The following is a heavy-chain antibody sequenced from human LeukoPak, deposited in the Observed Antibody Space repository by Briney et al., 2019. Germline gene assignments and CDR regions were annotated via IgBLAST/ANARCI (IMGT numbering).Heavy chain of an antibody. V-gene: IGHV3-66*01. CDR2: IYSGGTT. D-gene: IGHD3-16*01. Sequence: GGSLRLSCADSGFTVSSNYMRWVRQAPGKGLQWVSVIYSGGTTFYADSVKGRFIISRDSSRNTLYLQMNSLRAEDTAVYYCARARYYDYVLGYWGQGTLVTVSS. CDR1: GFTVSSNY. J-gene: IGHJ4*02. CDR3: ARARYYDYVLGY.